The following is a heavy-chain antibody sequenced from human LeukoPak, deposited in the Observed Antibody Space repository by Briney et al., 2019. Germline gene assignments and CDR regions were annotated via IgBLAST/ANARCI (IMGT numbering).Heavy chain of an antibody. CDR2: IIPIFGTA. V-gene: IGHV1-69*05. CDR1: GGTFSSYA. D-gene: IGHD4-23*01. J-gene: IGHJ4*02. Sequence: ASVKVSCKASGGTFSSYAISWVRQAPGQGLEWMGGIIPIFGTANYAQKFQGRVTMTRDMSTSTVYMELSSLRSEDTAVYYCARVILYGGNSNFDYWGQGTLVTVSS. CDR3: ARVILYGGNSNFDY.